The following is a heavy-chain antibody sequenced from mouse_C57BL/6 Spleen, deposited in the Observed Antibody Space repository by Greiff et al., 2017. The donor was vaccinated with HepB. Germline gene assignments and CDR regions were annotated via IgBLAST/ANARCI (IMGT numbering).Heavy chain of an antibody. CDR2: INYDGSST. J-gene: IGHJ4*01. CDR1: GFTFSDYY. D-gene: IGHD2-10*01. CDR3: ARSYPGYAMDY. Sequence: EVKLMESEGGLVQPGSSMKLSCTASGFTFSDYYMAWVRQVPEKGLEWVANINYDGSSTYYLDSLKSRFIISRDNAKNILYLQMSSLKSEDTATYYCARSYPGYAMDYWGQGTSVTVSS. V-gene: IGHV5-16*01.